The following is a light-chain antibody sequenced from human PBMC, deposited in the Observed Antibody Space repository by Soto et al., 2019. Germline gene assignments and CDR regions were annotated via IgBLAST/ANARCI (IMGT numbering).Light chain of an antibody. CDR3: TSYAFSNIWV. V-gene: IGLV2-8*01. CDR1: SSDVGAYNY. Sequence: QSVLTQPPSASGSPGQSVTISCTGTSSDVGAYNYVSCYQQYPGKAPKLMIYEVSKRPSGVPDRFSGSKSGKTASLTVSGLHPEDEADYYCTSYAFSNIWVFGGGTKLTVL. CDR2: EVS. J-gene: IGLJ3*02.